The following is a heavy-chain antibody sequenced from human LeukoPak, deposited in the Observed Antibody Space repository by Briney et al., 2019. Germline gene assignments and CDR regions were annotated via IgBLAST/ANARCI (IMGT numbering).Heavy chain of an antibody. D-gene: IGHD2-21*02. J-gene: IGHJ4*02. Sequence: GESLKISCKGSGYSFTTSWIGWVRQMPGKGLGWMGIIYPGDSDTRYSPSFQGQVTISADKSISTAYLQWSSLKASDTAMFYCARSLGGDRRGNFDYWGQGTLVTVSS. V-gene: IGHV5-51*01. CDR1: GYSFTTSW. CDR3: ARSLGGDRRGNFDY. CDR2: IYPGDSDT.